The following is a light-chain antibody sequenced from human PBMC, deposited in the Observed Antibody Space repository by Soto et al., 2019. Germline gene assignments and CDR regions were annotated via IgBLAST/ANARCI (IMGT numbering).Light chain of an antibody. J-gene: IGLJ2*01. Sequence: QLVLTQPPSVSGAPGQRVTVSCTGSSSNIGAGHHVHWYQQLPGTAPELLIYNNDNRPSGVPDRFSGSKSGTSASLAISGLQAEDEAEYYCQSYDTSLSDVLFGGGTKVTVL. CDR1: SSNIGAGHH. V-gene: IGLV1-40*01. CDR3: QSYDTSLSDVL. CDR2: NND.